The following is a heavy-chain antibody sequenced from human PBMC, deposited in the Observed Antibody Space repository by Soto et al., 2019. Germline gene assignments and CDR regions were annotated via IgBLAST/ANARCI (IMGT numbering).Heavy chain of an antibody. Sequence: ASVKVSCKVSGYTLTELSMHWVRQAPGKGLEWMGGFDPEDGETIYAQKFQGRVTMTTDTSTSTAYMELRSLRSDDTVVYYCARSYSSSPGVFDDWGQGTMVTVSS. D-gene: IGHD6-6*01. J-gene: IGHJ4*02. CDR1: GYTLTELS. CDR3: ARSYSSSPGVFDD. V-gene: IGHV1-24*01. CDR2: FDPEDGET.